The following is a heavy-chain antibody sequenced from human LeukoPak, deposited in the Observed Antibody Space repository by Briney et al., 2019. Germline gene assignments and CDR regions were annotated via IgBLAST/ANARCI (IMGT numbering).Heavy chain of an antibody. Sequence: GGSLRLSCAASGFTFSSYGMHWVRQAPGKGLEWVAFIRYDGSNKYYADSVKGRFTISRDNSKNTLYLQMNSLRADDTAVYYCAKGYSSGWFFFDYWGQGTLVTVSS. CDR2: IRYDGSNK. V-gene: IGHV3-30*02. D-gene: IGHD6-19*01. CDR1: GFTFSSYG. CDR3: AKGYSSGWFFFDY. J-gene: IGHJ4*02.